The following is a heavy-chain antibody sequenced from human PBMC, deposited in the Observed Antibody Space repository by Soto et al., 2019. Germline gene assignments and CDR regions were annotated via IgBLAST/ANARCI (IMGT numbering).Heavy chain of an antibody. V-gene: IGHV1-8*01. D-gene: IGHD3-10*01. CDR1: GYTFTSYD. CDR3: AIGNRYGSGV. Sequence: QVQLVQSGAEVKKPGASVKVSCKASGYTFTSYDINWVRQATGQGLEWMGWMNPNSGNTGYAQKFQGRVTMTRNTYIRTANMELSSLRSEATALSYSAIGNRYGSGVWGQGTTVTVSS. CDR2: MNPNSGNT. J-gene: IGHJ6*02.